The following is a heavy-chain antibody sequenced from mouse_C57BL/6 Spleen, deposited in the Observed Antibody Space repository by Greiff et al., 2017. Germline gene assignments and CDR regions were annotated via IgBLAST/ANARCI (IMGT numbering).Heavy chain of an antibody. J-gene: IGHJ3*01. Sequence: VQGVESGAELVKPGASVKLSCKASGYTFTSYWMHWVKQRPGQGLEWIGMIHPNSGSTNYNEKFKSKATLTVDKSSSTAYMQLSSLTSEDSAVYYCARYYDYGFAYWGQGTLVTVSA. CDR1: GYTFTSYW. D-gene: IGHD2-4*01. V-gene: IGHV1-64*01. CDR3: ARYYDYGFAY. CDR2: IHPNSGST.